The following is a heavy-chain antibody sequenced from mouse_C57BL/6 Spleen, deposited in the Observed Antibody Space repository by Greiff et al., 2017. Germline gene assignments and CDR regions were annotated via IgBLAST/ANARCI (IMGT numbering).Heavy chain of an antibody. CDR1: GYTFTSYW. J-gene: IGHJ4*01. CDR2: IDPSDSYT. V-gene: IGHV1-69*01. Sequence: QVQLRQPGAELVMPGASVKLSCKASGYTFTSYWMPWVKQRPGQGLEWIGEIDPSDSYTNYNQKFKGKSTLTVDKSSSTAYMQLSSLTSEDSAVYYCARGYSNHYYAMDYWGQGTSVTVSS. D-gene: IGHD2-5*01. CDR3: ARGYSNHYYAMDY.